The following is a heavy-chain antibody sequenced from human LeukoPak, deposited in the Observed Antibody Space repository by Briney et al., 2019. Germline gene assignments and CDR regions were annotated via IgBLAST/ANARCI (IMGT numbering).Heavy chain of an antibody. CDR1: GGTFSSYA. CDR2: IIPIFGTA. Sequence: GSSVKVSCKASGGTFSSYAISWVRQAPGQGLEWMGGIIPIFGTANYAQKFQGRVTITADESTSTAYMELSSLRSGDTAVYYCARGDYDSSGYYFLTVYFWGQGTLVTVSS. V-gene: IGHV1-69*01. J-gene: IGHJ4*02. D-gene: IGHD3-22*01. CDR3: ARGDYDSSGYYFLTVYF.